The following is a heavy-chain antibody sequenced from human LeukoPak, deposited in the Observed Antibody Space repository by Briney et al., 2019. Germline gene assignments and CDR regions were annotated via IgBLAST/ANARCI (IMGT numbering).Heavy chain of an antibody. CDR2: XYYSGST. CDR3: ARQGTGDTHYYYYGMDV. CDR1: GGSIIXXXXY. J-gene: IGHJ6*02. Sequence: SETLSLTCTVSGGSIIXXXXYWGWIRQPPGXGXXXXXXXYYSGSTYYNPSLKSRVTISVYTSKNQFSLKLSSVTAADTAVYYCARQGTGDTHYYYYGMDVWGQGTTVTVSS. V-gene: IGHV4-39*01. D-gene: IGHD7-27*01.